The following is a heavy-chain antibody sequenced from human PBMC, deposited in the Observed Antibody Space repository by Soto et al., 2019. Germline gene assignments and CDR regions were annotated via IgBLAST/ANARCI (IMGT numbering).Heavy chain of an antibody. D-gene: IGHD3-22*01. CDR1: GGSISSSSYY. CDR2: IYYSGST. Sequence: QLQLQESGPGLVKPSETLSLTCTVSGGSISSSSYYWGWIRQPPGKGLEWIGSIYYSGSTYYNPYLKSRVTISVDTSKNQFSLKLSSVTAADTAVYYCARPPAPLYYYDSSDKGWYFDLWGRGTLVTVSS. V-gene: IGHV4-39*01. J-gene: IGHJ2*01. CDR3: ARPPAPLYYYDSSDKGWYFDL.